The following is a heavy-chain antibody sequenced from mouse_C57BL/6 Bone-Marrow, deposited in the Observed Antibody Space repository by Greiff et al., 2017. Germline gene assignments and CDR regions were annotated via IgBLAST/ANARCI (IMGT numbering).Heavy chain of an antibody. V-gene: IGHV5-6*01. Sequence: EVQLVESGGDLVKPGGSLKLSCAASGFTFSSYGMSWVRQTPDKRLEWVATISSGGSYTYYPDSVKGRFTISRDNAKNTLYLKMSSRKSEDTAMYYCARRSNYEGYYAMDYWGQGTSVTVSS. D-gene: IGHD2-5*01. J-gene: IGHJ4*01. CDR1: GFTFSSYG. CDR2: ISSGGSYT. CDR3: ARRSNYEGYYAMDY.